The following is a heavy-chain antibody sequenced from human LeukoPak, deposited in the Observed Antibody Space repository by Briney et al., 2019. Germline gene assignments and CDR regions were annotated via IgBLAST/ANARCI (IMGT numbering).Heavy chain of an antibody. CDR3: ARDKYSSGWYDY. CDR2: MNSNSGNT. V-gene: IGHV1-8*01. J-gene: IGHJ4*02. CDR1: GYTFSSYD. D-gene: IGHD6-13*01. Sequence: ASVKVSCKASGYTFSSYDINWVRQATGQRLEWMGWMNSNSGNTGYAQKIQGRVTTIRNTYISTAYMELSSLGSEDTAVYYCARDKYSSGWYDYWGQGTLVTVSS.